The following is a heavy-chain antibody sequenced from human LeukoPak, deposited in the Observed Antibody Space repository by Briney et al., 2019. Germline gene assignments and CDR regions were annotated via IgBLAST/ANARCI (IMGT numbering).Heavy chain of an antibody. D-gene: IGHD5/OR15-5a*01. J-gene: IGHJ3*02. CDR3: ARRNFVYDAFDI. Sequence: GESLKISCKGSGYSFTSYWISWVRKMPGKGLEWMGRIDPSDSYTNYSPSFQGHVTISADKSISTAYLQWSSLKASDTAMYYCARRNFVYDAFDIWGQGTMVTVSS. V-gene: IGHV5-10-1*01. CDR2: IDPSDSYT. CDR1: GYSFTSYW.